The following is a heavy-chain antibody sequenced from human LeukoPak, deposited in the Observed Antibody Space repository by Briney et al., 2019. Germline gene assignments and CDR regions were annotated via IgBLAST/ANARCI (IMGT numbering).Heavy chain of an antibody. J-gene: IGHJ5*02. CDR1: GFTFSSYE. Sequence: PGGSLRLSCAASGFTFSSYEMNWVRQPPGKGLEWIGEINRSGSTNYNPSLKSRVTISVDTSKNQFSLKLSSVTAADTAVYYCARVGRLRLGELSSPNWFDPWGQGTLVTVSS. CDR2: INRSGST. V-gene: IGHV4-34*01. D-gene: IGHD3-16*02. CDR3: ARVGRLRLGELSSPNWFDP.